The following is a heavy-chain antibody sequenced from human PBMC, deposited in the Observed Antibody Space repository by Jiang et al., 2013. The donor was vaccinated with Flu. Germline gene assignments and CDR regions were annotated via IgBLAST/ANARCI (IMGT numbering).Heavy chain of an antibody. J-gene: IGHJ4*02. CDR2: ISSSGTTI. CDR3: ARVSSSGGSYVHLGY. D-gene: IGHD2-15*01. V-gene: IGHV3-48*03. CDR1: GFTFSSYE. Sequence: VQLVESGGGLVQPGGSLRLSCAASGFTFSSYEMNWVRQAPGKGLEWVSYISSSGTTIYYADSVKGRFTISRDSAKNSLYLQMNSLRAEDTAVYYCARVSSSGGSYVHLGYWGQGTLVTVSS.